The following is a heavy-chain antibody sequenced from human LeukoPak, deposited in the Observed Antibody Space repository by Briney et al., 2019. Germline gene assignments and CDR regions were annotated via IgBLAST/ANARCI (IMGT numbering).Heavy chain of an antibody. J-gene: IGHJ6*02. V-gene: IGHV3-21*01. CDR2: ISSSSSYI. CDR1: GFTFSSYS. D-gene: IGHD3-10*01. Sequence: GGSLRLPCAASGFTFSSYSMNWVRQAPGKGLEWVSSISSSSSYIYYADSVKGRFTISRDNAKNSLYLQMNSLRAEDTAVYYCARQIPRGYYGMDVWGQGTTVTVSS. CDR3: ARQIPRGYYGMDV.